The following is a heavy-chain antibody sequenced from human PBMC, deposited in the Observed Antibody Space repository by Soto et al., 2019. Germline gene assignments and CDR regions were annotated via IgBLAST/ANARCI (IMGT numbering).Heavy chain of an antibody. CDR1: GGTFSSYA. J-gene: IGHJ5*02. D-gene: IGHD6-19*01. CDR3: ARYSSGWPLSLGENWFDP. CDR2: IIPIFGTA. Sequence: SVKVSCKASGGTFSSYAISWVRQAPGQGLEWMGGIIPIFGTANYAQKFQGRVTITADECTSTAYMELSSLRSEDTAVYYCARYSSGWPLSLGENWFDPWGQGTLVTVS. V-gene: IGHV1-69*13.